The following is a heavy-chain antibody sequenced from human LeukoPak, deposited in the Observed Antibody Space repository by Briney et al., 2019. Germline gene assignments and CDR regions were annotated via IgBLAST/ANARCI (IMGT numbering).Heavy chain of an antibody. CDR2: ISYDGSNK. V-gene: IGHV3-30*04. J-gene: IGHJ4*02. CDR1: GFTFSSYA. CDR3: ARGQD. Sequence: GGSLRLSCAASGFTFSSYAMHWVRQAPGKGLEWVAVISYDGSNKYYADSVKGRFTISRDNSKNTLYLQMNSLRAEDTAVYYCARGQDWGQGTPVTVSS.